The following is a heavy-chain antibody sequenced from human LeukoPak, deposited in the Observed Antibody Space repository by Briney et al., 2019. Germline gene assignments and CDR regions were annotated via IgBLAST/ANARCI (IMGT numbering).Heavy chain of an antibody. Sequence: GRSLRLSCAASGFTFSSYAMHWVRQAPGKGLEWVAVISYDGSNKYYADSVKGRFTISRDNSKNTLYLQMNSLRAEDTAVYYCARDVGQIVGATYYFDYWGQGTLVTVSS. CDR2: ISYDGSNK. V-gene: IGHV3-30-3*01. CDR1: GFTFSSYA. CDR3: ARDVGQIVGATYYFDY. J-gene: IGHJ4*02. D-gene: IGHD1-26*01.